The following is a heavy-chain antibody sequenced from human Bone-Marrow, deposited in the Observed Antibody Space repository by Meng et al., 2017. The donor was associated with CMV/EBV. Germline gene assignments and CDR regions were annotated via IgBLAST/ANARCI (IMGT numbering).Heavy chain of an antibody. V-gene: IGHV3-74*01. CDR2: ISSDGSTT. D-gene: IGHD4-11*01. CDR1: GFTFSRYW. J-gene: IGHJ6*02. Sequence: GGSLRLSCAASGFTFSRYWMHWVRQAPGKGLVWVSRISSDGSTTNYADSVKGRFTISRDNSKNTLYLQMNSLRAEDTAVYYCAKDHLTVTTRYSGMDVWGQGTTVTVSS. CDR3: AKDHLTVTTRYSGMDV.